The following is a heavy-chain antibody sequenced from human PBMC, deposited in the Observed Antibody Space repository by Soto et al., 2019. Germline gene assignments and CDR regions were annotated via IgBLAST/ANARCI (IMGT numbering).Heavy chain of an antibody. J-gene: IGHJ4*02. Sequence: EVQLLESGGGLVQPGGSLRVSCAASGFSFSIYVMTWVRQAPGKGLEWVSSITSSAGTPYYEDSVKGRFTISRDNSKDTLFLQMHSLRAEDTAVYFCAKGLYDNSGYYYTDWGQGTLVTVSS. CDR1: GFSFSIYV. CDR3: AKGLYDNSGYYYTD. CDR2: ITSSAGTP. V-gene: IGHV3-23*01. D-gene: IGHD3-22*01.